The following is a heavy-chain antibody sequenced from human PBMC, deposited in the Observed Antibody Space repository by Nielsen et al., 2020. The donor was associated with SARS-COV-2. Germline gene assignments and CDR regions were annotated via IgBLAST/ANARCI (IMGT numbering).Heavy chain of an antibody. CDR3: ARDRNWGYEPTYYFDY. V-gene: IGHV1-69*13. D-gene: IGHD7-27*01. CDR2: IIPIFGTA. Sequence: SVKVSCKASGGTFSSYAISWVRQAPGQGLEWMGGIIPIFGTANYAQKFQGRVTITADESTSTAYMELSSLRSEDTAVYYCARDRNWGYEPTYYFDYWGQGTLVTVSS. CDR1: GGTFSSYA. J-gene: IGHJ4*02.